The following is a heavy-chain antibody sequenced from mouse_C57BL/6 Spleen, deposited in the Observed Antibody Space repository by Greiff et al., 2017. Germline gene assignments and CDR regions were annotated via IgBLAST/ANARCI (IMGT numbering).Heavy chain of an antibody. J-gene: IGHJ4*01. CDR3: ARERVYGVGYAMDY. D-gene: IGHD1-1*01. Sequence: EVKLQESGPGLVKPSQSLSLTCSVTGYSITSGYYWNWIRQFPGNKLEWMGYISYDGSNNYNPSLKNRISITRDTSKNQFFLKLNSVTTEDTATYYCARERVYGVGYAMDYWGQGTSVTVSS. V-gene: IGHV3-6*01. CDR2: ISYDGSN. CDR1: GYSITSGYY.